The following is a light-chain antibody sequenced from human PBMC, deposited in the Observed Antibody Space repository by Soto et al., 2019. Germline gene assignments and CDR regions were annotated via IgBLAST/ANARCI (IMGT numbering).Light chain of an antibody. CDR1: SSNIESNY. J-gene: IGLJ3*02. Sequence: QSVLTQPPSASGTPGQRVTISCSESSSNIESNYVYWYQQLPGSVPKLLIYRNDQRPSGVPDRFSGSKSGTSASLAISGLRSEDEADYYCAAWDDSLSALVFGGGTKLTVL. V-gene: IGLV1-47*01. CDR2: RND. CDR3: AAWDDSLSALV.